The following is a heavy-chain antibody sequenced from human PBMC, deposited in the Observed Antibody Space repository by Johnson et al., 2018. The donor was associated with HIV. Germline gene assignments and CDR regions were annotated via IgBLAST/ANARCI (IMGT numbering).Heavy chain of an antibody. D-gene: IGHD4-17*01. J-gene: IGHJ3*01. CDR1: GFTFDDYA. V-gene: IGHV3-9*01. CDR2: ISWNSGSI. Sequence: LVESGGGMVQPGGSLRLSCAASGFTFDDYAMHWVRQAPGKGLEWVSGISWNSGSIGYADSVKGRFTISRDNAKNSLYLLIDRLRTEDTALYYCAKDMAYGDYLFRNAFDVWGQGTMVTVSS. CDR3: AKDMAYGDYLFRNAFDV.